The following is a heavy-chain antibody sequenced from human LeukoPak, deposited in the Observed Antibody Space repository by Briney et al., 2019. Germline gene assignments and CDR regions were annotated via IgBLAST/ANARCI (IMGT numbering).Heavy chain of an antibody. CDR1: GFTFSSYA. CDR3: SRGVDGYDSIVDY. V-gene: IGHV3-33*01. Sequence: GGSLRLSCAASGFTFSSYAMHWVRQAPGKGLEWVAVLWYDGSNKYYADSVKGRFTISRDNSKNTLYLQMNSLRVEDTAVYYCSRGVDGYDSIVDYWGQGTLVTVSS. J-gene: IGHJ4*02. D-gene: IGHD5-24*01. CDR2: LWYDGSNK.